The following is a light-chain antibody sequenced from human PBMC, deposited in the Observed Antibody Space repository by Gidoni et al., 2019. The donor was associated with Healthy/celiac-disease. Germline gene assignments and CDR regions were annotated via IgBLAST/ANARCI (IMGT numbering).Light chain of an antibody. CDR2: DVS. Sequence: VSGFPRHSITISCTGTSSDVGGYNYVPWYQQNPGKAPKLMIYDVSNRPSGVSNRFSGSKSGNTASLTISGLQAEDEADYYCSSYTSSSTLVVFGGGTKLTVL. V-gene: IGLV2-14*04. CDR1: SSDVGGYNY. CDR3: SSYTSSSTLVV. J-gene: IGLJ2*01.